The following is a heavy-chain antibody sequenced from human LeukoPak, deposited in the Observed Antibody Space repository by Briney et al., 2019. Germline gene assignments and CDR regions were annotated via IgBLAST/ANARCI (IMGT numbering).Heavy chain of an antibody. D-gene: IGHD3-9*01. CDR1: GYTFTSYG. V-gene: IGHV1-18*01. J-gene: IGHJ4*02. CDR2: ISAYSGST. CDR3: ARASYDILTGYALAY. Sequence: GASVKVSCKASGYTFTSYGISWVRQAPGQGLEWMGWISAYSGSTNYAQKLQGRVTMTTDTSTSTAYMELRSLRSDDTAVYYCARASYDILTGYALAYWGQGTLVTVSS.